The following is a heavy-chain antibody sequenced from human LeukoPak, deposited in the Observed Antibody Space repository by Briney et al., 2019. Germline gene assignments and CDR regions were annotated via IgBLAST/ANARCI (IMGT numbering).Heavy chain of an antibody. V-gene: IGHV1-18*01. CDR1: GYTFTSYG. J-gene: IGHJ5*02. CDR2: ISAYNGNT. CDR3: ARGIGSSTCCLAEISWFDP. Sequence: ASVKVSCKASGYTFTSYGISWVRQAPGHGLGWRGWISAYNGNTNYAQKLPGRVTMTTDTSTSTAYMELRSLRSDDTAVYYCARGIGSSTCCLAEISWFDPWGQGTLVTVSS. D-gene: IGHD2-2*01.